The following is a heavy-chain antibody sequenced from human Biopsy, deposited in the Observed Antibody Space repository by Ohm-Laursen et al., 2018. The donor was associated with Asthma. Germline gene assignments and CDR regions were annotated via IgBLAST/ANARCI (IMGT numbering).Heavy chain of an antibody. D-gene: IGHD7-27*01. CDR2: INPNGGAT. CDR1: AYTFIGYH. V-gene: IGHV1-2*06. J-gene: IGHJ5*02. CDR3: ARVQKSPGDRWFDP. Sequence: SSVKVSCKASAYTFIGYHLHWVRQAPGEGLEWMGRINPNGGATIYAQKFQGRVTMTRDRSISTAYMELSRLTSDDTAVYYCARVQKSPGDRWFDPWGQGTLVTVSS.